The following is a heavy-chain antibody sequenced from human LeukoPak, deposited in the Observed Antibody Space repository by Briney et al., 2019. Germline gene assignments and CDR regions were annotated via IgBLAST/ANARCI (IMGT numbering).Heavy chain of an antibody. J-gene: IGHJ4*02. D-gene: IGHD3-9*01. Sequence: GGSLRLSCAASGFTFSSYAMSWVRQAPGKGLGWVSGISASGDSTYYADPVKGRLTISRDNSKNTLYLQMNSLRAEDAAVYYCAKGPSTGYSTYFFVFWGQGTLVTVSS. V-gene: IGHV3-23*01. CDR1: GFTFSSYA. CDR3: AKGPSTGYSTYFFVF. CDR2: ISASGDST.